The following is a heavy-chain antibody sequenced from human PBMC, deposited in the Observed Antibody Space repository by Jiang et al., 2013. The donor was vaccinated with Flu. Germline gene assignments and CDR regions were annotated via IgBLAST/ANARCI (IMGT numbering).Heavy chain of an antibody. CDR1: DGSITSSRW. CDR2: ISLSGHP. CDR3: ARETSHTGYYHGDSGYQSYFDS. V-gene: IGHV4-4*02. Sequence: PGLVKPSGTLSLTCAVSDGSITSSRWWTWVRQAPGRGLEWIGEISLSGHPNYAPSLRSRVALSLDQSNNQFSPKLTSVTAADTAVYYCARETSHTGYYHGDSGYQSYFDSWGQGTLVTVSS. J-gene: IGHJ4*02. D-gene: IGHD5-12*01.